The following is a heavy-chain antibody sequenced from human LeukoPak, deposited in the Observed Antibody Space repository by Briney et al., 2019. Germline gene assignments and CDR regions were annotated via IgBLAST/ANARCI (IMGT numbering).Heavy chain of an antibody. CDR2: INPSGGST. CDR1: GYTFTSYY. D-gene: IGHD6-13*01. Sequence: ASVKVSCKASGYTFTSYYMHWVRQAPGQGLEWMGIINPSGGSTSYAQKFQGRVTMTRDTSTSTVYMELSSLRSGDTAVYYCARETVYSSSWYPQNEAIDCWGQGTLVTVSS. V-gene: IGHV1-46*01. CDR3: ARETVYSSSWYPQNEAIDC. J-gene: IGHJ4*02.